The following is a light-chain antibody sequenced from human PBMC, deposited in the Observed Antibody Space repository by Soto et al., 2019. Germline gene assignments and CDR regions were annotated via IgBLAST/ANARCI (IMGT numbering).Light chain of an antibody. CDR3: QTWGTGTLV. J-gene: IGLJ2*01. CDR2: LNSDGSH. Sequence: QPVLTQSPSASASLGASVKLTCTLSSGHSSYAIAWHQQQPEKGPRYLMKLNSDGSHSKGDGIPDRFSGSSSGAERYLTSSRLQSEDEADYYCQTWGTGTLVFGGGTKLTVL. V-gene: IGLV4-69*01. CDR1: SGHSSYA.